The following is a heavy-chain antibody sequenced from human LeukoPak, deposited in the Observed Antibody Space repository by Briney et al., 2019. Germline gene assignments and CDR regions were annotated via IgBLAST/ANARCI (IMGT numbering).Heavy chain of an antibody. CDR3: ARLDSSGWYSCY. D-gene: IGHD6-19*01. CDR1: GYTFTSYG. V-gene: IGHV1-18*01. Sequence: ASVKVSCKASGYTFTSYGISWVRQAPGQGLEWMGWISAYNGNTNYAQKLQGRVTMTTDTSTSTAYMQLRSLRSDDTAVYYCARLDSSGWYSCYWGQGTLVTVSS. J-gene: IGHJ4*02. CDR2: ISAYNGNT.